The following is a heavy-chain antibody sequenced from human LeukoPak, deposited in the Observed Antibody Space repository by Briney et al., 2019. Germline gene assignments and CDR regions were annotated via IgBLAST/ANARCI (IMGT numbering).Heavy chain of an antibody. CDR2: ISWNSGSI. CDR1: GFTFDDYA. V-gene: IGHV3-9*01. Sequence: PGGSLRLSCAASGFTFDDYAMHWVRHAPGKGLEWVSGISWNSGSIGYADSVKGRFTISRDNAKNSLYLQMNSLRAEDTALYYCAKDSGTGAMDVWGQGTTVTVSS. CDR3: AKDSGTGAMDV. D-gene: IGHD1-1*01. J-gene: IGHJ6*02.